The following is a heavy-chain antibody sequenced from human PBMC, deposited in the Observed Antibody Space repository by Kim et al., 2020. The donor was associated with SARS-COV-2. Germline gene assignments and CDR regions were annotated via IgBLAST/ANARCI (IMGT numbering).Heavy chain of an antibody. CDR2: INAGNGNT. Sequence: ASVKVSCKASGYTFTSYAMHWVRQAPGQRLEWMGWINAGNGNTKYSQKFQGRVTITRDTSASTAYMELSSLRSEDTAVYYCARDSASSLWFGELLSATNTPSYFDYWGQGTLVTVSS. J-gene: IGHJ4*02. D-gene: IGHD3-10*01. CDR3: ARDSASSLWFGELLSATNTPSYFDY. CDR1: GYTFTSYA. V-gene: IGHV1-3*01.